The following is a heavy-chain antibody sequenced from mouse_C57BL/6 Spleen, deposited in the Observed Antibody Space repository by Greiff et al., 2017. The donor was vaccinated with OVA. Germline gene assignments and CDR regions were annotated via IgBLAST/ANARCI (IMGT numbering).Heavy chain of an antibody. CDR1: GYAFSSYW. J-gene: IGHJ2*01. CDR2: IYPGDGDT. D-gene: IGHD1-1*01. Sequence: VQLQQSGAELVKPGASVKISCKASGYAFSSYWMNWVKQRPGTGLEWIGQIYPGDGDTNYNGKFKGKATLTADTSSSTAYMQLSSMTSEDSAVYFCARGDYGSSSFDYWGQGTTLTVSS. CDR3: ARGDYGSSSFDY. V-gene: IGHV1-80*01.